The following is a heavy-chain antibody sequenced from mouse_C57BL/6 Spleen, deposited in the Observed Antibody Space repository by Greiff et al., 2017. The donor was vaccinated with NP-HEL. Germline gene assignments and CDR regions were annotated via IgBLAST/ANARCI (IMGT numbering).Heavy chain of an antibody. J-gene: IGHJ3*01. V-gene: IGHV1-55*01. Sequence: QVQLQQPGAELVKPGASVKLSCKASGYTFTSYWMHWVKQRPGQGLEWIGDIYPGSGSTNYNEKFKSKATLTVDTSSSTAYMQLSSLTSEDSAVYYCAIGQLRGFAYWGQGTLVTVSA. CDR1: GYTFTSYW. D-gene: IGHD1-1*01. CDR2: IYPGSGST. CDR3: AIGQLRGFAY.